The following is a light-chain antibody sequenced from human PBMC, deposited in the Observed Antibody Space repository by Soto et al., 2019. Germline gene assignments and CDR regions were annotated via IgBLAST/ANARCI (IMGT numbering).Light chain of an antibody. CDR3: QTWATGILV. CDR1: SGHRTYA. CDR2: LNSDGSH. J-gene: IGLJ3*02. V-gene: IGLV4-69*01. Sequence: QLVLTQSPSASASLGASVKLTCTLSSGHRTYAIAWHQQRPEKGPRYLMKLNSDGSHTKGDGIPDRFSGSSSGAERYLTISSLQSEDEADYYCQTWATGILVFGGGTKLTVL.